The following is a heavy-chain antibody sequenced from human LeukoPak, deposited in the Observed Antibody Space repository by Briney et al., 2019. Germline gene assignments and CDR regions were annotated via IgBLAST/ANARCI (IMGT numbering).Heavy chain of an antibody. D-gene: IGHD3-22*01. J-gene: IGHJ3*02. CDR3: ARSYPEYYYDSSGSFDI. Sequence: GASVKVSCKASGYTFTGYYMHWVRQAPGQGLEWMGWINPKSGGTNYAQKFQGRVTMTRDTSISTAYMELSRLRSDDTAVYYCARSYPEYYYDSSGSFDIWGQGTMVTVSS. V-gene: IGHV1-2*02. CDR1: GYTFTGYY. CDR2: INPKSGGT.